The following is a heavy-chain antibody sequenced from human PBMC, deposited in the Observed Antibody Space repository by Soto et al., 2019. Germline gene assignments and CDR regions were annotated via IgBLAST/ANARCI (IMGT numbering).Heavy chain of an antibody. D-gene: IGHD3-16*01. J-gene: IGHJ6*02. CDR2: VFSSGTT. CDR3: ARVPSPFDYYYAMDV. V-gene: IGHV4-30-4*01. CDR1: GDSISSGNNY. Sequence: PSETLSLTCTVSGDSISSGNNYWIWIRHPPGKGLEWIGYVFSSGTTYYNPSLKGRVSISLDASENQFSLKFASVTDADSAVYYCARVPSPFDYYYAMDVWGQGTTVTVSS.